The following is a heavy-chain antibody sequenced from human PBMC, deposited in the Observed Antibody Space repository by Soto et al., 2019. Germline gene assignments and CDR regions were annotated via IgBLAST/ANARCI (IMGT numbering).Heavy chain of an antibody. CDR3: ASPARGSGSFHYGMDV. CDR1: GGTFSSYA. CDR2: IIPIFGTA. V-gene: IGHV1-69*06. D-gene: IGHD3-10*01. J-gene: IGHJ6*02. Sequence: GASVKVSCKASGGTFSSYAISWVRQAPGQGLEWMGGIIPIFGTANYAQKFQGRVTITADKSTSTAYMELSSLRSEDTAVYYCASPARGSGSFHYGMDVWGQGTTVTVSS.